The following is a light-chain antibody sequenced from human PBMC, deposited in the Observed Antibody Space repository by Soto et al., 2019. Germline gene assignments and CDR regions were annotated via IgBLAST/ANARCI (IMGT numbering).Light chain of an antibody. Sequence: DIHLTQSPSFLSASVGDRVIITCRASQGISTYLAWYQQYPGKAPKLLIYAASTLQSGVPSRFSGSGSGTEFTLTISSLQPEDFATYYCQQLYSSPLTFGGGTKVDIK. J-gene: IGKJ4*01. V-gene: IGKV1-9*01. CDR1: QGISTY. CDR3: QQLYSSPLT. CDR2: AAS.